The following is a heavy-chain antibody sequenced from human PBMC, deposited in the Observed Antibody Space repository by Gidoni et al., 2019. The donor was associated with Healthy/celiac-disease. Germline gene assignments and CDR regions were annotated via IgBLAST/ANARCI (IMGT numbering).Heavy chain of an antibody. V-gene: IGHV3-33*01. CDR3: ARATVVVTAMDY. CDR2: IWYDGSNK. Sequence: QVQLVESGGGVVQPGRSLRLSCAASGFTFSSYGMHWVRQAPGKGLEWVAVIWYDGSNKYYADSVKGRFTISRDNSKNTLYLQMNSLRAEDTAVYYCARATVVVTAMDYWGQGTLVTVSS. D-gene: IGHD2-21*02. J-gene: IGHJ4*02. CDR1: GFTFSSYG.